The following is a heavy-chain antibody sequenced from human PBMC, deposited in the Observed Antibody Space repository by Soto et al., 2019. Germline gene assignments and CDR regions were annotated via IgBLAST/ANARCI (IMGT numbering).Heavy chain of an antibody. J-gene: IGHJ4*02. V-gene: IGHV1-3*01. Sequence: QVQLVQSGAEVKKPGASVKISCKASGYTFTRSTMNWVRQAAGQSLEGMGWINPDNGNTKSSQKFQDSVIITRDTSARTAYMCLSSRRSEDTAVYYSARGIATGVLVSWGQGNVVTVSS. CDR3: ARGIATGVLVS. D-gene: IGHD6-6*01. CDR2: INPDNGNT. CDR1: GYTFTRST.